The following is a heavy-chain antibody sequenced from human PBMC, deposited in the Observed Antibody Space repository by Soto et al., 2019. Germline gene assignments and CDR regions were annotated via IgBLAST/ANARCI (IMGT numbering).Heavy chain of an antibody. V-gene: IGHV3-7*01. J-gene: IGHJ6*03. CDR2: IKLDGSEK. D-gene: IGHD3-3*01. CDR1: GFTFSGYW. Sequence: EVQLVESGGGLVQPGGSLRLSCAASGFTFSGYWMSWVRQAPGKGREWVATIKLDGSEKYYVDSVRGRFTISRDDAKSSLYLQMNSLRAEDTAVYYCARRIFGPYYHYYYMDVWGKGTTVTVSS. CDR3: ARRIFGPYYHYYYMDV.